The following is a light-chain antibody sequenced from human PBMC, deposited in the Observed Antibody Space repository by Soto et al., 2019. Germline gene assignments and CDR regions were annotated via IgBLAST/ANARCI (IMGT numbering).Light chain of an antibody. V-gene: IGKV3-20*01. CDR1: QSVISSY. CDR2: GTS. J-gene: IGKJ1*01. Sequence: EIVLTQSPGTLSLSPGETATLSCRSSQSVISSYLAWYQQKPGQPPRLLIFGTSIRATGIPDRISGSGSGTDFSLTISRLEPDDFATYYCQQYDTYWTFGQGTKVEFK. CDR3: QQYDTYWT.